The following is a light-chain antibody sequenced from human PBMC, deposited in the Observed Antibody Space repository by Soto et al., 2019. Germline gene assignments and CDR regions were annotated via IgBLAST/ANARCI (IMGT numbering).Light chain of an antibody. J-gene: IGLJ3*02. CDR3: QTWGTGIRV. CDR1: SGHSSYA. Sequence: QPVLTQSPSASASLGASVKPTCTLSSGHSSYAIAWHQQQPEKGPRYLMKLNSDGSHSKGDGIPDRFSGSSSGAERYLTISSLQSEDEADYYCQTWGTGIRVFGGGTKLTVL. V-gene: IGLV4-69*01. CDR2: LNSDGSH.